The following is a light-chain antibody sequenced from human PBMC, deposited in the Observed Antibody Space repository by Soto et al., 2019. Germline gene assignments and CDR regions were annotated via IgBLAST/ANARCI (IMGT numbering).Light chain of an antibody. V-gene: IGLV1-44*01. CDR1: SSNIGSNT. J-gene: IGLJ1*01. CDR2: RNN. Sequence: QSVLTQPPSASGTPGQKVTISCSGSSSNIGSNTVNWYQQLPGTAPKLLIYRNNQRPSGVPDRFSGSKSGTSASLAISGLQSEDEADYYCAAWDDSLNGYVFGPGTKLTVL. CDR3: AAWDDSLNGYV.